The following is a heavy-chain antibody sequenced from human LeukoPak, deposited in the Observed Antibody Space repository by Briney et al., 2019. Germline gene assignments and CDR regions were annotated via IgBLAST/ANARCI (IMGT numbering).Heavy chain of an antibody. Sequence: GGSLRLSCAASGFTFDDFAMHWVRQAPGRGLEWVSLISGDGRSPYYADSVKGRFTISRDNSKNSLYLQMNSLRTEDTAFYYCVNQRSSSWYGDAFDIWGQGTMVTVSS. CDR3: VNQRSSSWYGDAFDI. D-gene: IGHD6-13*01. CDR1: GFTFDDFA. CDR2: ISGDGRSP. V-gene: IGHV3-43*02. J-gene: IGHJ3*02.